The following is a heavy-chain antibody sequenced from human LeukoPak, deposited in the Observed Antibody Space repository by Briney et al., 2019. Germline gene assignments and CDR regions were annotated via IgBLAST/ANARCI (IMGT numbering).Heavy chain of an antibody. Sequence: GGSLRLSCAASGFTFDDYGMSWVRQAPGKGLEWVSGINWNGGSTGYADSVKGRFTISRDNAKNSLYLQMNGPRAEDTALYYCARGPQSHYYYMDVWGKGTTVTVSS. J-gene: IGHJ6*03. CDR3: ARGPQSHYYYMDV. CDR2: INWNGGST. CDR1: GFTFDDYG. V-gene: IGHV3-20*04.